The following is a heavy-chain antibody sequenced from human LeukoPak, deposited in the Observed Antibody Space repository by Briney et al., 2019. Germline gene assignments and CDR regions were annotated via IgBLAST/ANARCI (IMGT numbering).Heavy chain of an antibody. CDR3: AREFDYYGSGSYLILDY. CDR2: IYTSGST. D-gene: IGHD3-10*01. Sequence: SETLSLTCTVSGGSISSYYWSWIRQPAGKGLEWIGRIYTSGSTNYNPSLKSRVTMSVDTSKNQFSLKLSSVTAADTAVYYCAREFDYYGSGSYLILDYWGQGTLVTVSS. J-gene: IGHJ4*02. CDR1: GGSISSYY. V-gene: IGHV4-4*07.